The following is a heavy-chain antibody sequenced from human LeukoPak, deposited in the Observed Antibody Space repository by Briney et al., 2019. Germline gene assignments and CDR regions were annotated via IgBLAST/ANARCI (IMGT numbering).Heavy chain of an antibody. V-gene: IGHV1-2*02. J-gene: IGHJ4*02. Sequence: ASVKVSCKASGYTSTGYYMHWVRQAPGQGLEWMGWINPNSGGTNYAQKFQGRVTMTRDTSISTAYMELSRLRSDDTAVYYCARVDYYDSSGYYYYWGQGTLVTVSS. CDR3: ARVDYYDSSGYYYY. D-gene: IGHD3-22*01. CDR1: GYTSTGYY. CDR2: INPNSGGT.